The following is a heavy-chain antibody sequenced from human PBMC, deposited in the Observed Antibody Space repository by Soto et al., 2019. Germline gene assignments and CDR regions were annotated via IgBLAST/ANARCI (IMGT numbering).Heavy chain of an antibody. CDR2: INHSGST. CDR1: GGSFSGYY. CDR3: ARVLTTRAAYGMDV. J-gene: IGHJ6*02. Sequence: QVQLQQWGAGLLKPSETLSLTCAVYGGSFSGYYWSWIRQPPGKGLEWIGEINHSGSTNYNPSLKSRVTISVDTSKNQFSLKLSSVTAADTAVYYYARVLTTRAAYGMDVWGQGTTVTVSS. D-gene: IGHD4-17*01. V-gene: IGHV4-34*01.